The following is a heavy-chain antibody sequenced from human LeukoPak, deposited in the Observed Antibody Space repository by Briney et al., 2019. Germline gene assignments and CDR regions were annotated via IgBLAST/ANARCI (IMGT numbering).Heavy chain of an antibody. V-gene: IGHV3-48*01. Sequence: TGGSLRLSCAASGFTFSSYGMSWVRQAPGKGVEWVSYISSSSSTIYYADSVKGRFTISRDNAKNSLYLQMNSLRAEDTAVYYCARDLNVVGATEVFDYWGQGTLVTVSS. CDR2: ISSSSSTI. CDR3: ARDLNVVGATEVFDY. CDR1: GFTFSSYG. J-gene: IGHJ4*02. D-gene: IGHD1-26*01.